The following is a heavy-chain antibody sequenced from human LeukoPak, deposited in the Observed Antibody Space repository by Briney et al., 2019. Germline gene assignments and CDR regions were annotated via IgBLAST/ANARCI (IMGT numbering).Heavy chain of an antibody. J-gene: IGHJ4*02. D-gene: IGHD3-22*01. V-gene: IGHV3-74*01. Sequence: GGSLRLSCAASGFNFRSYWMHGFRQPRGKERVWLSRINIAGSLTAYADSVKGRFTISRDNSKNTLYLQMNSLRAEDTAVYYCARDGAHYYDSSGRTRPPRNYFDYWGQGTLVTVSS. CDR1: GFNFRSYW. CDR2: INIAGSLT. CDR3: ARDGAHYYDSSGRTRPPRNYFDY.